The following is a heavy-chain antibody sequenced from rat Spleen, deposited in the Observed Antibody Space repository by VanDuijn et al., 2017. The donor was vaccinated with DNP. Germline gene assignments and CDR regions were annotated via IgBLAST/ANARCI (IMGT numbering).Heavy chain of an antibody. CDR3: ARGLNYGGYNYYWYFDF. D-gene: IGHD1-11*01. V-gene: IGHV3-1*01. J-gene: IGHJ1*01. Sequence: EEQLQESGPGLVKPSQSLSLTCSVTGYSITSNYWGWIRKFPGNKMEWMGYISYSGSTGYNPSLKSRISITRDTSKNQFFLQLNSVTTEDTATYYCARGLNYGGYNYYWYFDFWGPGTMVTVSS. CDR2: ISYSGST. CDR1: GYSITSNY.